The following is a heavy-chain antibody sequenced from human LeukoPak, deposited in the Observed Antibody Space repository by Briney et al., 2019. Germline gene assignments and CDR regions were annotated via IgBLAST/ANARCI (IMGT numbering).Heavy chain of an antibody. J-gene: IGHJ4*02. CDR3: ARSARLERRKGQYYFDY. CDR2: IFHTRIT. Sequence: SETLSLTCTVSGGSISSSSYFWDWIRQPPGKGLEWIGSIFHTRITYYNPSLRSRVTMSLDTSKNQFSLKLSSVNVADTAVYYCARSARLERRKGQYYFDYWGQGTLVTVSS. V-gene: IGHV4-39*01. CDR1: GGSISSSSYF. D-gene: IGHD1-1*01.